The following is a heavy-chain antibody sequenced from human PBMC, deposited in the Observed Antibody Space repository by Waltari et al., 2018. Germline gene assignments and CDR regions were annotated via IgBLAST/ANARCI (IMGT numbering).Heavy chain of an antibody. CDR1: ADSITSSAHF. J-gene: IGHJ4*02. Sequence: QLQLQESGPGLVKPSKTLSITCTVSADSITSSAHFWAWIRQSPGKGLERIGSINYSGSPHYNPSLKSRVTISVDTSKNQFSLRLSSATAADTGVYYCARRVGIGDYFDYWGQGTLVTVSS. CDR2: INYSGSP. D-gene: IGHD2-21*01. CDR3: ARRVGIGDYFDY. V-gene: IGHV4-39*01.